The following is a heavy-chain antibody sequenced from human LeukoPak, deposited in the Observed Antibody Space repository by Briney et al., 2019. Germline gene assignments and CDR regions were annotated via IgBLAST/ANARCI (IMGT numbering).Heavy chain of an antibody. CDR3: ASAATRVRGVIIYGMDV. CDR2: TRNKAKSYTT. V-gene: IGHV3-72*01. CDR1: GFTFSDHY. D-gene: IGHD3-10*01. Sequence: PGGSLRLSCAASGFTFSDHYMDWVRQAPGEGLEWVGRTRNKAKSYTTEYAASVKGRFTISRDDSKNSLYLQMNSLKTEDTAVYYCASAATRVRGVIIYGMDVWGQGTTVTVSS. J-gene: IGHJ6*02.